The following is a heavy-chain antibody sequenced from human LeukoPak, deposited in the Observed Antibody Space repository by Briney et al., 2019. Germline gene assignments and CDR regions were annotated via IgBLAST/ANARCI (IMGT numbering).Heavy chain of an antibody. V-gene: IGHV3-23*01. D-gene: IGHD2-15*01. J-gene: IGHJ4*02. Sequence: GGSLRLSCAASGFTFSSYAMSWVRQAPEKGLEWVSAISGSGGSTYYADSVKGRFTISRDNSKNTLYLQMNSLRAEDTAVYYCAKDWYCSGGSCYRGDYWGQGTLVTVSS. CDR2: ISGSGGST. CDR1: GFTFSSYA. CDR3: AKDWYCSGGSCYRGDY.